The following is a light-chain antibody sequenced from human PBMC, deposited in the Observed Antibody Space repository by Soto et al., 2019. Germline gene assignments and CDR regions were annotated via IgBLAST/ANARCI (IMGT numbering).Light chain of an antibody. V-gene: IGLV2-14*01. CDR1: SSDVGGYNY. Sequence: QYALTQPASVSGSPGQSITISCTGTSSDVGGYNYVSWYQQHPGKAPKLMIYEVSNRPSGVSNRFSGSKSGNTASLTISGLQAEDEADYYCSSYTSRNTLVFGGGTKLTVL. CDR2: EVS. J-gene: IGLJ2*01. CDR3: SSYTSRNTLV.